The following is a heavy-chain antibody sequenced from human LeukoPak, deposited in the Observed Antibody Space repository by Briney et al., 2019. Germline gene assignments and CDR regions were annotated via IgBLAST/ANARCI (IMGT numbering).Heavy chain of an antibody. Sequence: GASVKVSCKASGYTFTSYGISWVRQAPGQGLEWMGWISAYNGNTNYAQKLQGRVTMTTDTSTSTAYMEPRSLRSDDTAVYYCARVGRGGIIKGNFDYWGQGTLVTVSS. CDR1: GYTFTSYG. D-gene: IGHD3-16*02. CDR2: ISAYNGNT. J-gene: IGHJ4*02. V-gene: IGHV1-18*01. CDR3: ARVGRGGIIKGNFDY.